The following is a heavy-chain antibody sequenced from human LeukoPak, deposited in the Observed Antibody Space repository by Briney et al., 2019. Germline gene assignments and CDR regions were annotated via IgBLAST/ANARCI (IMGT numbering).Heavy chain of an antibody. Sequence: GGSLRLSCAVSGITLSNYGMSWVRQAPGKGLEWVAGLSGSGGGTNYADSVQGRFTISRDNPKNTLFLQMNSLRVEDTAVYYCAKGWMFGDLLNCWGQGTLVTVSS. CDR3: AKGWMFGDLLNC. CDR2: LSGSGGGT. CDR1: GITLSNYG. J-gene: IGHJ4*02. D-gene: IGHD3-10*02. V-gene: IGHV3-23*01.